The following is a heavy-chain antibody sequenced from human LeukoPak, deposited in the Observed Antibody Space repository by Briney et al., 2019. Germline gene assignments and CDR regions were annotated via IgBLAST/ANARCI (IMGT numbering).Heavy chain of an antibody. CDR1: GGSISNYY. CDR2: IYSGNT. D-gene: IGHD6-19*01. J-gene: IGHJ4*02. V-gene: IGHV4-59*08. Sequence: SETLSLTCIVSGGSISNYYWSWIWQPPGKGLEWIGYIYSGNTNYNPSLKSRVTISLDTSKNQFSLKLSSVTAADTAVYFCARKSSGWFVEWGQGTLVTVSS. CDR3: ARKSSGWFVE.